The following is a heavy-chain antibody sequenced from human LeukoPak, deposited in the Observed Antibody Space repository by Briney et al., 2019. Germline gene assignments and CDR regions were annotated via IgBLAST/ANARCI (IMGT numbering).Heavy chain of an antibody. Sequence: GGSLRLSCAASGFTFSDYSMNWVRQAPGKALEWISYIGISSGNTKYADSVKGRFTISGDSAKSSLYLQMNSLRVEDTAVYYCARDHNYAFDNWGQGTLVTVSS. D-gene: IGHD5-24*01. CDR2: IGISSGNT. V-gene: IGHV3-48*04. CDR1: GFTFSDYS. CDR3: ARDHNYAFDN. J-gene: IGHJ4*02.